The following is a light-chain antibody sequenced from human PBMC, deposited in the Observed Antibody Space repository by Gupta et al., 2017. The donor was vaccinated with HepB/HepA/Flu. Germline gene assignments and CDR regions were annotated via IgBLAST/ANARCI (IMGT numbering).Light chain of an antibody. CDR1: SSDVGGYNY. CDR2: DVI. J-gene: IGLJ1*01. CDR3: SSYTSSSTYV. V-gene: IGLV2-14*03. Sequence: QSALTQPASVFGSPGQSIPISCTGTSSDVGGYNYVSWYQQHPGRAPKLMIYDVINRPSGVSNRFSGSKSGNTASLTISGLQAEDEADYYCSSYTSSSTYVFGTGTKVTVL.